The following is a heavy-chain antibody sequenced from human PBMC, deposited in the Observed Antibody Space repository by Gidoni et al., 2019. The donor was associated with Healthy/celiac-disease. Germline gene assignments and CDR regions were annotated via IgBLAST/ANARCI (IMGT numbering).Heavy chain of an antibody. CDR3: ARLGSGSRPSYYGMDV. J-gene: IGHJ6*02. V-gene: IGHV3-74*01. CDR1: GFTFSTYW. CDR2: INSDGSST. D-gene: IGHD3-10*01. Sequence: EVQLVESGGGLVQPGGSLRLSCAAPGFTFSTYWMPWVRQAPGKGLVWVSRINSDGSSTSYADSVKGRFTISRDNAKNTLYLQMNSLRAEDTAVYYCARLGSGSRPSYYGMDVWGQGTTVTVSS.